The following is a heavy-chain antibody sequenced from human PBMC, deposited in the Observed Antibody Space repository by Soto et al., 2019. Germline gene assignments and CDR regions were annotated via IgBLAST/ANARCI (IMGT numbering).Heavy chain of an antibody. CDR2: IYWDDDE. CDR1: GFSLYTSAVG. CDR3: AHTEDRDSMKFVQSYGMDC. V-gene: IGHV2-5*02. J-gene: IGHJ6*02. D-gene: IGHD4-4*01. Sequence: QITLKESGPSLVKPTQTLTLTCSFSGFSLYTSAVGVGWMRQPQGKALEWLDLIYWDDDERYSPSLKSRLTITNKAPIHQVVLRKSYMDPVDTGTYYCAHTEDRDSMKFVQSYGMDCWGQGTTVTVSS.